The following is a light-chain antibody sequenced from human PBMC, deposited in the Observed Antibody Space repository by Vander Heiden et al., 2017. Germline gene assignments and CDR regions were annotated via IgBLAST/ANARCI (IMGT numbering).Light chain of an antibody. CDR2: GAS. CDR1: QSVSSN. V-gene: IGKV3-15*01. CDR3: QQYNNWQT. J-gene: IGKJ3*01. Sequence: ELVMTQSPATLSVSPGERATLSCRASQSVSSNLAWYQQKPGQAPRLLIYGASTRATGIPARFSGSGSGTEFTLTISSLQSEDFAVYYCQQYNNWQTFGPGTKVDIK.